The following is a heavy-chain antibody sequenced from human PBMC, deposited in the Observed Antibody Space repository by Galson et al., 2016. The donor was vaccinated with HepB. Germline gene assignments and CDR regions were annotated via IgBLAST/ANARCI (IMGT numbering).Heavy chain of an antibody. Sequence: SLRLSCAASEFTFSTYGMRWVRQAPGKGLEWVTLIWHDGSNKYYADSVKGRFTITRDNPKNTLYLQMNSLKVEDTAVYYCARGGGITMVRGVMPGWFDPWGQGTLVTVSS. CDR3: ARGGGITMVRGVMPGWFDP. CDR1: EFTFSTYG. D-gene: IGHD3-10*01. J-gene: IGHJ5*02. CDR2: IWHDGSNK. V-gene: IGHV3-33*01.